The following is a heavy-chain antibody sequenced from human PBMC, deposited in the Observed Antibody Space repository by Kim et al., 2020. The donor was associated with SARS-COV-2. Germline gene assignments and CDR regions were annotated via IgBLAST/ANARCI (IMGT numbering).Heavy chain of an antibody. CDR2: IKSKTDGGTT. CDR1: GFTFSNAW. J-gene: IGHJ6*02. V-gene: IGHV3-15*01. CDR3: TTDPSVRVTMVRAASGSYSRYYYYGMDV. Sequence: GGSLRLSCAASGFTFSNAWMSWVRQAPGKGLEWVGRIKSKTDGGTTDYAAPVKGRFTISRDDSKNTLYLQMNSLKTEDTAVYYCTTDPSVRVTMVRAASGSYSRYYYYGMDVWGQGTTVTVSS. D-gene: IGHD3-10*01.